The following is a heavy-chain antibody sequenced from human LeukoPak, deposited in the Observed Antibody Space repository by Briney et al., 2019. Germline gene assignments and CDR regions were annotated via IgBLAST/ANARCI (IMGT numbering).Heavy chain of an antibody. CDR2: IRSKAYGGTT. CDR3: TRNPHRTTVIVVLLPYHDY. D-gene: IGHD3-22*01. V-gene: IGHV3-49*04. J-gene: IGHJ4*02. Sequence: GGSLRLSCTASGFTFGDYAMSWVRQAPGRGLEWVGFIRSKAYGGTTEYAASVKGRFTISRDDSKNIAYLQMISLKTEDTAVYFCTRNPHRTTVIVVLLPYHDYWGQGTLVTVSS. CDR1: GFTFGDYA.